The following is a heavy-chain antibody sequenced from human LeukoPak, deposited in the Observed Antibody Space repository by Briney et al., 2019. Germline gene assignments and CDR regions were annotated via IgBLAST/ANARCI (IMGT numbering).Heavy chain of an antibody. CDR2: IYSGGST. Sequence: PGGSLRLSCAASGFTVSNNYINWVRQAPGKGLEWVSVIYSGGSTKYADSVKARFTISRDNSKNTVYLQMNSLRVDDTAVYYCARATLDNWGQGTLVTVSS. CDR1: GFTVSNNY. CDR3: ARATLDN. J-gene: IGHJ4*02. V-gene: IGHV3-53*01.